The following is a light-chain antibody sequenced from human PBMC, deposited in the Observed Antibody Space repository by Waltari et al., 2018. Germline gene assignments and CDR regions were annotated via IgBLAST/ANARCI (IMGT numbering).Light chain of an antibody. J-gene: IGKJ1*01. CDR1: QGISSY. Sequence: DIQLTQSPSFLSASVGDRVTITCRASQGISSYLAWYQQKPGKAPKLLIYAASTLQSGVPSRFSGSGSGTEFTLTISSLQPEDFATYYCQQLNSYPVPFGQGTKVEIK. CDR3: QQLNSYPVP. CDR2: AAS. V-gene: IGKV1-9*01.